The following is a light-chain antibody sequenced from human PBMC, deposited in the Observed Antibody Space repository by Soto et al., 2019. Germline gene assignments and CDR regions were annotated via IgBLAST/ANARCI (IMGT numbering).Light chain of an antibody. CDR2: DAS. V-gene: IGKV1-33*01. CDR1: QAIKNF. CDR3: QQSDNLPLT. Sequence: DFQMTQSPSSLSASVGDRVTITCRATQAIKNFLNWYQQKPGRAPKLLISDASTLQRGVPSRFSGSGSGTHFTFVISSLQPEAVGTYYCQQSDNLPLTFGQGTRLDI. J-gene: IGKJ5*01.